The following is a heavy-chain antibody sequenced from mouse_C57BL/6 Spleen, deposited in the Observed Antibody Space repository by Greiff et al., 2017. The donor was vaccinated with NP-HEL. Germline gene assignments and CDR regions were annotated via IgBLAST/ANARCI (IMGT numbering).Heavy chain of an antibody. CDR3: ARSTAPYDY. V-gene: IGHV1-82*01. D-gene: IGHD3-2*01. CDR1: GYAFSSSW. Sequence: QVQLQQSGPELVKPGASVKISCKASGYAFSSSWMNWVKQRPGKGLEWIGRIYPGDGDPNYNGKFKGKATLTADKSSSTAYMQLSSLTSEDSAVYFCARSTAPYDYWGQGTTLTVSS. J-gene: IGHJ2*01. CDR2: IYPGDGDP.